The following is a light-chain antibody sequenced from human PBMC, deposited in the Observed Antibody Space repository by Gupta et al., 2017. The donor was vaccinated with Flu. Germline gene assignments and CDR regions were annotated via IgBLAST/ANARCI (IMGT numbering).Light chain of an antibody. CDR2: AVS. J-gene: IGLJ2*01. CDR1: YSDAGATPH. Sequence: QSALTQPASVSGSPGQSITISCTGSYSDAGATPHVSWYQQHPGQAPKLIIYAVSNRPSGISSRFSGSKSGNTASLTISGLQAEDEATYYCNSFTGSTYSMIFGGGTKLTVL. V-gene: IGLV2-14*03. CDR3: NSFTGSTYSMI.